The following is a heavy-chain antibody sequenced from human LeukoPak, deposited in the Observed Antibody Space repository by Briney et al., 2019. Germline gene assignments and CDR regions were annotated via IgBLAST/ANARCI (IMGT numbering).Heavy chain of an antibody. CDR2: IKQDGSEK. Sequence: GGSLRLSCAASGFTFSDYYMSWIRQAPGKGLEWVANIKQDGSEKYYVDSVKGRFTISRDNAKNSLYLQMNSLRAEDTAVYYCATEQQLVPCWGQGTLVTVSS. J-gene: IGHJ4*02. V-gene: IGHV3-7*04. CDR3: ATEQQLVPC. CDR1: GFTFSDYY. D-gene: IGHD6-13*01.